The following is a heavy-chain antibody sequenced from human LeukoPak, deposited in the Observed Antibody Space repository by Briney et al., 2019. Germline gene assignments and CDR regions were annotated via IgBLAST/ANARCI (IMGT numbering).Heavy chain of an antibody. CDR3: ASYPYSSGWYYYYGMDV. V-gene: IGHV1-2*02. CDR2: INPNSGGT. J-gene: IGHJ6*02. Sequence: ASVKVSCKASGYTFTSYGISWVRQAPGQGLEWMGWINPNSGGTNYAQKFQGRVTMTRDTSISTAYMELSRLRSDDTAVYYCASYPYSSGWYYYYGMDVWGQGTTVTVSS. D-gene: IGHD6-19*01. CDR1: GYTFTSYG.